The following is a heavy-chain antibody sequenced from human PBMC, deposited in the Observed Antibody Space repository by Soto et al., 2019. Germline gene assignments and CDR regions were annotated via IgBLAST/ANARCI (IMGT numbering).Heavy chain of an antibody. Sequence: EVQLLESGGGLVQPGGSLRLSCAASGFTFSSYAMSWVRQAPGKGLEWVAAISGSGGSTYYADSVKGRFTISRDNSKNTLYLQMSSLRDEDTAVYYWAKDRRNWFDPWGQGTLVTVSS. CDR3: AKDRRNWFDP. CDR2: ISGSGGST. CDR1: GFTFSSYA. J-gene: IGHJ5*02. V-gene: IGHV3-23*01.